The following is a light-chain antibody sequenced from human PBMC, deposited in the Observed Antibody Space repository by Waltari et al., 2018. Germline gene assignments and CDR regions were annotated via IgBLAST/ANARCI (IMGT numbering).Light chain of an antibody. CDR1: QDISNY. V-gene: IGKV1-33*01. CDR2: EAS. CDR3: QQYDILPYT. J-gene: IGKJ2*01. Sequence: DIQMTQSPSSLSASVGDRVTITCQASQDISNYLHWYQQKPGKAPNLLIYEASNLGTGVPSRFSGGGSGTDFTFTISSLQPEDLATYYCQQYDILPYTFGQGTKLEIK.